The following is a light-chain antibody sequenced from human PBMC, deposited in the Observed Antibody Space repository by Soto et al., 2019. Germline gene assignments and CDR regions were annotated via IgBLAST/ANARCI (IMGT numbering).Light chain of an antibody. CDR2: EVS. Sequence: QSALTQPASVSGSPGQSITISCTGTSSDVASYNYVSWYQHHPGKAPKLMIYEVSNRPSGVSNRFSGSKSGNTASLTISGLQAEDEADYYCSSYTSSSTPYVFGTGTKVTVL. V-gene: IGLV2-14*01. CDR3: SSYTSSSTPYV. J-gene: IGLJ1*01. CDR1: SSDVASYNY.